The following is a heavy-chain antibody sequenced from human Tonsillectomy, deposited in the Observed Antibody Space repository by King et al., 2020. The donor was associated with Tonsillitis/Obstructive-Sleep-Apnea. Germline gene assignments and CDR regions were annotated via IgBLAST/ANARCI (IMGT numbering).Heavy chain of an antibody. Sequence: VQLVESGGGLVQPGGSLRLSCAASGFTFSSYAMSWVRQAPGKGLEWVSAIIGSGGSTYYADSVKGRFTIPRDNSKNTLYLQMNSLRAEDTAVYYCAKGIGYSSSWLNYWGQGTLVTVSS. J-gene: IGHJ4*02. CDR3: AKGIGYSSSWLNY. D-gene: IGHD6-13*01. V-gene: IGHV3-23*04. CDR2: IIGSGGST. CDR1: GFTFSSYA.